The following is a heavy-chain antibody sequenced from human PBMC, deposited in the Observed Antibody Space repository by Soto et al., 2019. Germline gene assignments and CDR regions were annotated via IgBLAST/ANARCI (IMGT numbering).Heavy chain of an antibody. CDR1: GYTFTSYG. Sequence: ASVKVSCKASGYTFTSYGISWVRQAPGQGLEWMGWISAYNGNTNYAQKLQGRVTMTTDTSTSTAYMELRSLRSDDTAVYYCASTVSGTGTYYDFWSGYYDDWGQGTLVTVSS. D-gene: IGHD3-3*01. J-gene: IGHJ4*02. V-gene: IGHV1-18*01. CDR2: ISAYNGNT. CDR3: ASTVSGTGTYYDFWSGYYDD.